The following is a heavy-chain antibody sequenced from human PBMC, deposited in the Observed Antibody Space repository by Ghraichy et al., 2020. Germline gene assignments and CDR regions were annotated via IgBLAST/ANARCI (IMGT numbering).Heavy chain of an antibody. CDR2: IRGGGGHT. J-gene: IGHJ3*02. D-gene: IGHD4-17*01. Sequence: GESLNISCAASGFTFSNYAMMWVRQAPGKGPEWVSFIRGGGGHTKYSDSVRGRFTISRDNSKNTLYLQMNRLCVDDTAVYYCARDPNADYVGAFDMWGQGTMVTVSS. CDR3: ARDPNADYVGAFDM. CDR1: GFTFSNYA. V-gene: IGHV3-23*01.